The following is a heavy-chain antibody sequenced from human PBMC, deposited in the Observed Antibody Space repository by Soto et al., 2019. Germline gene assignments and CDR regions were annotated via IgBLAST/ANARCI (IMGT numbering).Heavy chain of an antibody. J-gene: IGHJ6*02. D-gene: IGHD5-12*01. CDR1: GGSISSHY. V-gene: IGHV4-59*11. Sequence: SETLCLPCTVSGGSISSHYWSWIRQPPGKGLEWIGYIYYTGSTNYNPSLKSRATISVDTSRKQVSLILTSVTAADTAVYYCAREGGVATPIGMDVWGQGTTVTVSS. CDR3: AREGGVATPIGMDV. CDR2: IYYTGST.